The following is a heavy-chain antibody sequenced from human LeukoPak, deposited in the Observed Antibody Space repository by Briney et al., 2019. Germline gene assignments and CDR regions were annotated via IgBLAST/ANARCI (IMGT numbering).Heavy chain of an antibody. CDR2: ISGNGVSI. CDR3: AKGQFSFDSSGYYR. J-gene: IGHJ4*02. Sequence: GGSLRLSCAASGFTFSSYAMSWVRQAPGRGLEWVSVISGNGVSILYADSVKGRFTISRDNSKNTLYLQMNSLRDEDTAVYYCAKGQFSFDSSGYYRWGQGTLVTVSS. V-gene: IGHV3-23*01. CDR1: GFTFSSYA. D-gene: IGHD3-22*01.